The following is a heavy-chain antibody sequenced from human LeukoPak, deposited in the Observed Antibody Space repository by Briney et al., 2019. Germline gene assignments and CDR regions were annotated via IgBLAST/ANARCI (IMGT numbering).Heavy chain of an antibody. D-gene: IGHD5-18*01. V-gene: IGHV3-7*03. CDR3: ASLDTAKQPLANH. CDR2: IREERGQE. CDR1: GFTFCSYS. Sequence: GGSLRLSCAASGFTFCSYSMNWLRQAPGKGLEWVANIREERGQEDYVVSGKGRFTISKNSAKDPLYLQMNTLRVEHTAMYYCASLDTAKQPLANHWGEGTLVTVSS. J-gene: IGHJ5*02.